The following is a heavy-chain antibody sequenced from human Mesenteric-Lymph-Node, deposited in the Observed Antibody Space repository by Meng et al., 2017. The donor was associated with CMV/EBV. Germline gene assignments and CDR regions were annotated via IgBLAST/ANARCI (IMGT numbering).Heavy chain of an antibody. D-gene: IGHD2-2*01. V-gene: IGHV3-30*02. CDR1: GFTFSSYG. CDR3: ARLQGYCSSTSCYW. Sequence: GESLKISCAASGFTFSSYGMHWVRQAPGKGLEWVAFIRYDGSNKYYADSVKGRFTISRDNAKNTLYLQMNSLRAEDTAVYYCARLQGYCSSTSCYWWGQGTLVTVSS. CDR2: IRYDGSNK. J-gene: IGHJ4*02.